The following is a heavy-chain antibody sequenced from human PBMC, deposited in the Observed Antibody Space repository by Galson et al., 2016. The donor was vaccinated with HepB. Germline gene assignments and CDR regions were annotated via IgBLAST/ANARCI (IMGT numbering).Heavy chain of an antibody. D-gene: IGHD2-2*01. V-gene: IGHV3-23*01. CDR1: GFTFSSNA. CDR3: AKDHCSSTSCYVLYYYGMDV. Sequence: SLRLSCAASGFTFSSNAMSWVRQAPGKGLEWVSDIIGSGGRTDYADSVKGRFTVSRDNSKNTLYLQMNSLRAEETAVYYCAKDHCSSTSCYVLYYYGMDVWGQGTTVTVSS. CDR2: IIGSGGRT. J-gene: IGHJ6*02.